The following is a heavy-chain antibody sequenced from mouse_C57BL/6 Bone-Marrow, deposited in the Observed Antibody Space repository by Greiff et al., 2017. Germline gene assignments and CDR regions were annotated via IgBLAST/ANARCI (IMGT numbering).Heavy chain of an antibody. CDR1: GFNIKDYY. CDR3: ALITTVGCDY. J-gene: IGHJ2*01. Sequence: EVQLQQSGAELVKPGASVKLSCTASGFNIKDYYMNWVKQRTEQGLEWIGRSDPEDGETKYAPKFQGKATIPADTSSNTAYLQLSSLTSEDTAVYYFALITTVGCDYWGQGTTLTVSS. D-gene: IGHD1-1*01. V-gene: IGHV14-2*01. CDR2: SDPEDGET.